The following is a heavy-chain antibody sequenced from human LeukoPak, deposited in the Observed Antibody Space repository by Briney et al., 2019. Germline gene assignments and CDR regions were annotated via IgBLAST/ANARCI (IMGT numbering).Heavy chain of an antibody. V-gene: IGHV3-74*01. J-gene: IGHJ4*02. CDR3: VRDFRSADY. Sequence: GGSLRLSCAASGFTFSTYCMHWVRQAPGKGPMWVSRICPDGTVTDYADSVKARFIISRDNARNTMYLQMNSLRVEDTAVYYCVRDFRSADYWGQGTLVTVSS. CDR1: GFTFSTYC. CDR2: ICPDGTVT.